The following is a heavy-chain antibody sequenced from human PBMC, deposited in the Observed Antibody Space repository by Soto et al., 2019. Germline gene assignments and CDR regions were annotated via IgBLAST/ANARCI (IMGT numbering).Heavy chain of an antibody. Sequence: SETLSLTCAVYGGSFSSSSYYWGWIRQPPGKGLEWIGSIYYSGGTYYNPSLKSRVTISVDTSKNQFSLKLSSVTAADTAVYYCARVRGYSGYWWGQGTLVTVSS. CDR1: GGSFSSSSYY. V-gene: IGHV4-39*01. J-gene: IGHJ4*02. CDR2: IYYSGGT. D-gene: IGHD5-12*01. CDR3: ARVRGYSGYW.